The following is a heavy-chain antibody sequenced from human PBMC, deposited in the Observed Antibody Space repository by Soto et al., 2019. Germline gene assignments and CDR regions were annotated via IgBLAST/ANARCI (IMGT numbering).Heavy chain of an antibody. J-gene: IGHJ5*02. V-gene: IGHV3-30*03. Sequence: PGGSLRLSCAASGFTFSSYGMHWVRQAPGKGLEWVAVISYDGSNKYYADSVKGRFTISRDNSKNTLYLQMNSLRDEDTAVYYCARALSYYDSSVLFDPWGQGTLVTVSS. CDR3: ARALSYYDSSVLFDP. CDR2: ISYDGSNK. CDR1: GFTFSSYG. D-gene: IGHD3-22*01.